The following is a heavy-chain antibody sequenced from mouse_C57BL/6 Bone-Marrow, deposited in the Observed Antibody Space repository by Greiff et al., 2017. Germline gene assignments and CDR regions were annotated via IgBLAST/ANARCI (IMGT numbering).Heavy chain of an antibody. Sequence: EVNLVESGGGLVKPGGSLKLSCAASGFTFSSYAMSWVRQTPEKRLEWVATISDGGSYTYYPDNVKGRFTISRDNAKNNLYLQKSHLKSEDTALYYCARDWYYYGGFAYWGQGTLLTVSA. D-gene: IGHD1-1*01. CDR2: ISDGGSYT. CDR3: ARDWYYYGGFAY. V-gene: IGHV5-4*01. CDR1: GFTFSSYA. J-gene: IGHJ3*01.